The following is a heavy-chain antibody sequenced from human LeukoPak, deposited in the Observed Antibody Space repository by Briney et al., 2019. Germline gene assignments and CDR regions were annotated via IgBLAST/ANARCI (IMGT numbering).Heavy chain of an antibody. Sequence: PGGSLRLSCAASGFTFEKYAMHWVRQAPGKGLEGVAVTLYDGSIANSADSVRGRFIMSRDNSKDTVFLQMNSLRIEDTAVYYCARGQIMGSCNLMDYWGRGTLVTVSS. CDR1: GFTFEKYA. D-gene: IGHD1-26*01. J-gene: IGHJ4*02. CDR2: TLYDGSIA. V-gene: IGHV3-30*03. CDR3: ARGQIMGSCNLMDY.